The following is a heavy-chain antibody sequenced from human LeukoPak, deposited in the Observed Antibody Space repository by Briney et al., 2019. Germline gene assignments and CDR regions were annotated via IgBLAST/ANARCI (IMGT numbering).Heavy chain of an antibody. D-gene: IGHD6-13*01. V-gene: IGHV3-23*01. CDR1: GFTFSDYY. Sequence: GGSLRLSCAASGFTFSDYYMSWIRQAPGKGLEWVSAISGSGGSTYYADSVKGRFTISRDNSKNTLYLQMNSLRAEDTAVYYCAKATHKYSSSWYYFDYWGQGTLVTVSS. CDR3: AKATHKYSSSWYYFDY. CDR2: ISGSGGST. J-gene: IGHJ4*02.